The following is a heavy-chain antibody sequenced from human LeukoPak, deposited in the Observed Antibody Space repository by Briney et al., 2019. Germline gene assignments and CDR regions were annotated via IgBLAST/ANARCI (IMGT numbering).Heavy chain of an antibody. Sequence: GGSLRLSCAASGFTFSDYWMHWVRQAPGKGLEWVSGISASGGRTHNADSVKDRFTISRDNSKNMLYLQMNSLRAEDTAIYYCAKVGGVSSGYRGNFDYWGQGTLVTVSS. CDR3: AKVGGVSSGYRGNFDY. V-gene: IGHV3-23*01. CDR1: GFTFSDYW. CDR2: ISASGGRT. D-gene: IGHD3-22*01. J-gene: IGHJ4*02.